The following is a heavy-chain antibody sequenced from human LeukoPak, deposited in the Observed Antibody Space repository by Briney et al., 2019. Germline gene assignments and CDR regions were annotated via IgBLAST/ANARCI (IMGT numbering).Heavy chain of an antibody. Sequence: GASVKVSCTASGYTFTGYYMHWVRQAPGQGLEWMGWINPNSGGTNYAQKFQGRVTMTRDTSISTAYMELSRLRSDDTAVYYCARTTNYGSGSYYNGPHDYWGQGTLVTVSS. CDR3: ARTTNYGSGSYYNGPHDY. V-gene: IGHV1-2*02. J-gene: IGHJ4*02. CDR1: GYTFTGYY. CDR2: INPNSGGT. D-gene: IGHD3-10*01.